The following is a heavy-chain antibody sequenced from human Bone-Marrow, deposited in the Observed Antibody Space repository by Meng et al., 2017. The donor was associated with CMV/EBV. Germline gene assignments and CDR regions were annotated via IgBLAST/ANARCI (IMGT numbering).Heavy chain of an antibody. CDR3: ARVRGYCSSTSCYTWYYYYGMDV. V-gene: IGHV4-39*07. Sequence: GSLRLSCTVSGGSISSSSYYWGWIRQPPGKGLEWIGSIYYSGSTYYNPSLKSRVTISVDTSKNQFSLKLSSVTAADTAVYYCARVRGYCSSTSCYTWYYYYGMDVWGQGTTVTVSS. CDR2: IYYSGST. D-gene: IGHD2-2*02. CDR1: GGSISSSSYY. J-gene: IGHJ6*02.